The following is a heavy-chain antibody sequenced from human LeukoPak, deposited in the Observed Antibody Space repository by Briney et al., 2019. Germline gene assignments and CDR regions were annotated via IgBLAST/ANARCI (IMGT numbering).Heavy chain of an antibody. V-gene: IGHV1-69*05. J-gene: IGHJ4*02. CDR2: IIPIFGTA. Sequence: SVKVSCKASGGTFSSYAISWVRQAPGQGLEWMGRIIPIFGTANYAQKFQGRVTITTDESTSTAYMELSSLRSEDTAAYYCARGEYSSSYAGNYWGQGTLVTVSS. D-gene: IGHD6-6*01. CDR3: ARGEYSSSYAGNY. CDR1: GGTFSSYA.